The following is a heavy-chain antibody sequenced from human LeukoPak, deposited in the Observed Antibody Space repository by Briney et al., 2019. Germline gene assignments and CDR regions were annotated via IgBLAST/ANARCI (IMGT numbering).Heavy chain of an antibody. Sequence: GWPLRLSCAASGFTFSTYPMHWIRHPPGKGLEWVAIVLNDGSQKYYADSVKGRFTISRDNSKNTLYLQMSSLRVEDTALYYCARGYGSGWFDYWGLGTLVTVSS. J-gene: IGHJ4*02. D-gene: IGHD6-19*01. CDR2: VLNDGSQK. V-gene: IGHV3-33*01. CDR3: ARGYGSGWFDY. CDR1: GFTFSTYP.